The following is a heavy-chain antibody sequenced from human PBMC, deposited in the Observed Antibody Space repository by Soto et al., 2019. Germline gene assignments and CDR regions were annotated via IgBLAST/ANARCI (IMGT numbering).Heavy chain of an antibody. Sequence: EVQLVESGGGLVKPGGSLRLSCAVSGFSFRSYYLNWVRQAPGRGLEWVSSISPSSSFLSYADSVKGRFTISRDNAKSSEHLQMNSLRAEDTAVYFCARVGTDYGSGSPYYSDYWGQGTLVTVSS. D-gene: IGHD3-10*01. CDR1: GFSFRSYY. J-gene: IGHJ4*02. CDR2: ISPSSSFL. V-gene: IGHV3-21*06. CDR3: ARVGTDYGSGSPYYSDY.